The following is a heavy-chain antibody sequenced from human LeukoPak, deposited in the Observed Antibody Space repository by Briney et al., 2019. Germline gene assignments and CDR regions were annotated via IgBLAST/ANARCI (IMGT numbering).Heavy chain of an antibody. CDR2: IYQSVST. D-gene: IGHD3-10*01. V-gene: IGHV4-59*01. J-gene: IGHJ4*02. Sequence: SETLSLTCTVSGGSISSYYWGWIRQPPGKGLEWIGSIYQSVSTYYSPSLKSRLTISVDTSKNQFSLKLSSVTAADTAVYYCARYYYVSGSYYFDYWGQGTLVTASS. CDR1: GGSISSYY. CDR3: ARYYYVSGSYYFDY.